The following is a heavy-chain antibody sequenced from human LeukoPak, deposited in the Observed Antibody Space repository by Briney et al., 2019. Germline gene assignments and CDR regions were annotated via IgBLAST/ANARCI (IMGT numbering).Heavy chain of an antibody. CDR2: ISSSGSTI. D-gene: IGHD3-16*02. CDR1: GFTFSSYE. CDR3: ASRIMITFGEVIAPHDAFDI. J-gene: IGHJ3*02. V-gene: IGHV3-48*03. Sequence: GGSLRLSCAASGFTFSSYEMNWVRQAPGKGLEWVSYISSSGSTIYYADSVKGRFTISRDNAKNSLYLQMNSLRAEDTAVYYCASRIMITFGEVIAPHDAFDIWGQGTMVTVSS.